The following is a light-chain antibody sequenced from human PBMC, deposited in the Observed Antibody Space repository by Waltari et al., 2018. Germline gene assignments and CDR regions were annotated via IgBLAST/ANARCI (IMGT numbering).Light chain of an antibody. V-gene: IGKV4-1*01. Sequence: DIVMTQSPDSLAVSLGERATINCKSSQTLLYSSNNKNYLAWYQQKPGQPPKLLIYWASARESGVPDRFSCSGSGTVFTLTISILQAEDVAVYYCQQYYSTPPTFGQGTRLEIK. J-gene: IGKJ5*01. CDR2: WAS. CDR3: QQYYSTPPT. CDR1: QTLLYSSNNKNY.